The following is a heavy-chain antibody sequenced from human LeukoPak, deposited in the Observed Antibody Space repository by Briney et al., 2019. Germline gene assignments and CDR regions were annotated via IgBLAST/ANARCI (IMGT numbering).Heavy chain of an antibody. CDR1: GFTFSSYA. CDR3: ARVIVGATGSDY. J-gene: IGHJ4*02. CDR2: ISGSGGST. V-gene: IGHV3-23*01. Sequence: GGSLRLSCAASGFTFSSYAMSWVRQAPGKGLEWVSAISGSGGSTYYADSVKGRFTISRDNSKNTLYLQMNSLRAEDTAVYYCARVIVGATGSDYWGQGTLVTVSS. D-gene: IGHD1-26*01.